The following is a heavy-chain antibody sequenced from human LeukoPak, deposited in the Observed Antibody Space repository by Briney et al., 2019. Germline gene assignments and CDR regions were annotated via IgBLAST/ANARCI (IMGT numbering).Heavy chain of an antibody. CDR2: INSDGSST. J-gene: IGHJ4*02. CDR1: GFTFSSYW. V-gene: IGHV3-74*01. Sequence: PGGSLRLSFAASGFTFSSYWMHWVRQVPGKGLVWVSRINSDGSSTTYADSVKGRFTISRDNAKNSLYLQMNSLRAEDTAVYYCATSGYSSAGYWGQGTLVTVSS. D-gene: IGHD6-19*01. CDR3: ATSGYSSAGY.